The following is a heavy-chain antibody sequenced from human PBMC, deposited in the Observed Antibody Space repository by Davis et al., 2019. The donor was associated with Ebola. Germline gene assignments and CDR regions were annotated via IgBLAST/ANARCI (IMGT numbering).Heavy chain of an antibody. CDR3: AQQLGDYGGNALRY. CDR2: ISYDGSHK. Sequence: GESLKISCAASGFTFSSYAMHWVRQAPGKGLEWVAVISYDGSHKYYTDSVKGRFTISRDNAKNSLYLQMNSLRAEDTAVYYCAQQLGDYGGNALRYWGQGTLVTVSS. V-gene: IGHV3-30-3*01. J-gene: IGHJ4*02. CDR1: GFTFSSYA. D-gene: IGHD4-23*01.